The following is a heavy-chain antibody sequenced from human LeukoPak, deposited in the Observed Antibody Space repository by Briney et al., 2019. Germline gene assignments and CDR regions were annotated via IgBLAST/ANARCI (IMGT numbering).Heavy chain of an antibody. D-gene: IGHD3-22*01. V-gene: IGHV1-46*01. CDR2: INPSGGIT. CDR3: ASIHYYDSSGRVVGVDY. CDR1: GYTFTSYY. J-gene: IGHJ4*02. Sequence: GASVKVSCKASGYTFTSYYMHWVRQAPGHGLEWMGRINPSGGITSYAQKFQGRVTMTRDTSTSTVYMELSSLRSEDTAVYYCASIHYYDSSGRVVGVDYWGQGTLVTVSS.